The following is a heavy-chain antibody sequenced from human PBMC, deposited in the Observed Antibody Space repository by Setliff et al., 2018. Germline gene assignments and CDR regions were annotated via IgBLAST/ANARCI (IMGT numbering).Heavy chain of an antibody. D-gene: IGHD6-13*01. J-gene: IGHJ4*02. CDR3: ANSIAAAGRPPPFDY. Sequence: PGGSLRLSCAASGFTFDDYAMHWVRQAPGKGLEWVSGISWNSGSIGYADSVKGRFTISRDNSKNTLYLQMNSLRAEDTAVYYCANSIAAAGRPPPFDYWGQGTLVTVSS. CDR1: GFTFDDYA. V-gene: IGHV3-9*01. CDR2: ISWNSGSI.